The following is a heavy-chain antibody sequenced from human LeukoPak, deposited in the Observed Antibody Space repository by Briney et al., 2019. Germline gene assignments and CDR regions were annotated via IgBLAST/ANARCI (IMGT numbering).Heavy chain of an antibody. CDR2: IIPISGTT. CDR1: GGTLNSYV. V-gene: IGHV1-69*06. CDR3: ARDLHPNQNYYYYMDV. J-gene: IGHJ6*03. Sequence: SVKVSCKASGGTLNSYVISWVRQAPGQGLEWMGGIIPISGTTNYAQKFQGRVTITADKSTSTAYMELSSLRSEDTAVYYCARDLHPNQNYYYYMDVWGKGTTVTVSS.